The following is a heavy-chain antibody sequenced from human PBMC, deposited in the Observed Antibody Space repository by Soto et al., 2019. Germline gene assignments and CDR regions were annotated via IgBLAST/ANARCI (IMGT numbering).Heavy chain of an antibody. D-gene: IGHD2-21*02. V-gene: IGHV3-48*02. Sequence: EVQLVESGGGLVQPGGSLRLSCAASGFTFSSYSMNWVRQAPGKGLEWVSYISSSSSNIYYADSVKGRFTISRDNAKNSLYLQMNSLRDEDTAVYYCARDPNVVVTAIPDYWGQGTLVTISS. J-gene: IGHJ4*02. CDR3: ARDPNVVVTAIPDY. CDR1: GFTFSSYS. CDR2: ISSSSSNI.